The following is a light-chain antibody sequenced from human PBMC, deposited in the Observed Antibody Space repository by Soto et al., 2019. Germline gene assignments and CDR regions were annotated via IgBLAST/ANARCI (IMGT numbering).Light chain of an antibody. Sequence: DIQMTQSPSAMSASVGDRVTISCRASHNINYYLAWFQQKPGKVPKRLIYSASSLQSGVPSRFSGSGSGTEFTLTITGLQPEDTEIYYCLQHNSYPHTFGGGTKVELK. J-gene: IGKJ4*01. CDR3: LQHNSYPHT. CDR2: SAS. CDR1: HNINYY. V-gene: IGKV1-17*03.